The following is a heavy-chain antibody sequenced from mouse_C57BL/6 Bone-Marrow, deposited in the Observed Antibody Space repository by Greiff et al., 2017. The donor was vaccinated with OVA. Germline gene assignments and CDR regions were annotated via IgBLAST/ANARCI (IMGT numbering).Heavy chain of an antibody. J-gene: IGHJ3*01. Sequence: VQLQQSGAELAKPGASVKLSCKASGYTFTSYWMHWVKQRPGQGLEWIGYINPSSGYTKYNQTFKDKATLTAENSSSTAYMQLSSLTYEDSAVYYCARRFAYWGQGTLVTVSA. CDR2: INPSSGYT. V-gene: IGHV1-7*01. CDR3: ARRFAY. CDR1: GYTFTSYW.